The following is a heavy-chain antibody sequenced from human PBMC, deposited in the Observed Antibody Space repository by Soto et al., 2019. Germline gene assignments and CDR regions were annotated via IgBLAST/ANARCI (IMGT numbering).Heavy chain of an antibody. CDR1: GFTFSDYS. Sequence: GGSLNLSGVASGFTFSDYSMSWIRQAPGKGLEWLAFIDSRGRTLSYADSVRGRFTISRDNAENSVYLQMDSLRADDTAVYYCARQAARNYIDSWGQGNSVTVSS. D-gene: IGHD6-6*01. CDR3: ARQAARNYIDS. J-gene: IGHJ4*02. CDR2: IDSRGRTL. V-gene: IGHV3-11*01.